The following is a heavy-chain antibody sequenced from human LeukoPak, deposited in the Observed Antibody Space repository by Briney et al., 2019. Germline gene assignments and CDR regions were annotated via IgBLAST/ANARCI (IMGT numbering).Heavy chain of an antibody. CDR3: ARGKYDFRPIYYYYYMDV. CDR2: IIPIFGTA. CDR1: GYTSTSHA. Sequence: GASVKVSCKTSGYTSTSHAMSWVRQAPGQGLEWMGGIIPIFGTANYAQKFQGRVTITADKSTSTAYMELSSLRSEDTAVYYCARGKYDFRPIYYYYYMDVWGKGTTVTVSS. D-gene: IGHD2/OR15-2a*01. J-gene: IGHJ6*03. V-gene: IGHV1-69*06.